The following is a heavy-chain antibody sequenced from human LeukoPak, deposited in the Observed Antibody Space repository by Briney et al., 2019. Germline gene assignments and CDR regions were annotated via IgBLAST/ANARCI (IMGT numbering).Heavy chain of an antibody. D-gene: IGHD3-3*01. V-gene: IGHV1-18*01. J-gene: IGHJ5*02. CDR2: ISAYNGNT. Sequence: GASVKVSCKASGYAFTSYGISWVRQAPGQGLEWMGWISAYNGNTNYAQKLQGRVTMTTDTSTSTAYMELRGLRSDDTAVYYCARDSAYYDFWSGVNWFDPWGQGTLVTVSS. CDR1: GYAFTSYG. CDR3: ARDSAYYDFWSGVNWFDP.